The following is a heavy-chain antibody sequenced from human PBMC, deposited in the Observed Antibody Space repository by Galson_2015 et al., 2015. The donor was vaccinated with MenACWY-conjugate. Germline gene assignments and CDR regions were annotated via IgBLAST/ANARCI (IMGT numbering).Heavy chain of an antibody. Sequence: SLRLSCAASGFTVSSKYMSWVRQAPGKGLEWVSVIYNGGNTYYADSVKGRFTISRDNSKNTVYLQMNGLRAEDRAVYYCARDRRAAGAFRANWYFNLWGRGTLVTVSS. CDR3: ARDRRAAGAFRANWYFNL. CDR1: GFTVSSKY. D-gene: IGHD6-13*01. J-gene: IGHJ2*01. V-gene: IGHV3-66*01. CDR2: IYNGGNT.